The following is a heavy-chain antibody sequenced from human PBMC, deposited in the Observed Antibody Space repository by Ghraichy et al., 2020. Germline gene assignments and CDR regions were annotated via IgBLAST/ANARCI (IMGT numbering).Heavy chain of an antibody. CDR2: ISSSSSYI. D-gene: IGHD6-19*01. CDR3: ARDRLRGTIAVTGPFDY. Sequence: GGSLRLSCAASGFTFSGYSINWVRQAPGKGLEWVSSISSSSSYIHYADSVKGRFTISRDNAKNSMYLQMNSLRAEDTAVYYCARDRLRGTIAVTGPFDYWGQGTLVTVAS. J-gene: IGHJ4*02. CDR1: GFTFSGYS. V-gene: IGHV3-21*01.